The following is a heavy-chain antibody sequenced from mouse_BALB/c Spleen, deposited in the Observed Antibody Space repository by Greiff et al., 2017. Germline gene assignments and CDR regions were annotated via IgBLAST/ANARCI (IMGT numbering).Heavy chain of an antibody. V-gene: IGHV14-3*02. CDR1: GFNIQDTY. CDR2: IDPAHGNT. J-gene: IGHJ2*01. Sequence: VQLKESGAELVKPGASVKLSCTASGFNIQDTYMSWVKQRPEQGLEWIGRIDPAHGNTKYDPKFQGKATITADTSSNTAYLQLSSLQSEDTAVYYCARVGGLRYYVDYWGQGTTLTVSS. CDR3: ARVGGLRYYVDY. D-gene: IGHD2-4*01.